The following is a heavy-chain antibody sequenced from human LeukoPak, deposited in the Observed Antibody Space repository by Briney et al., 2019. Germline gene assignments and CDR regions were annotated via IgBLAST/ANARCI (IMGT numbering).Heavy chain of an antibody. CDR3: ARDRLTGYYGMDV. J-gene: IGHJ6*02. Sequence: PGGSLRLSCAASGFTFSSYWMNRARQAPGKGLEWVASINHNGNVNYYVDSVKGRFTISRDNAKNSLYLQMNSLRAEDTAVYYCARDRLTGYYGMDVWGQGTTVTVSS. CDR1: GFTFSSYW. D-gene: IGHD1-14*01. V-gene: IGHV3-7*01. CDR2: INHNGNVN.